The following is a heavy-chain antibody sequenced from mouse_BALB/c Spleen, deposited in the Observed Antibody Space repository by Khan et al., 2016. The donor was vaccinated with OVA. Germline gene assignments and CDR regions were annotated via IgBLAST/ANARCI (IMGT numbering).Heavy chain of an antibody. J-gene: IGHJ2*01. CDR3: ARFYYGSKGYYFDY. V-gene: IGHV1-77*01. CDR1: GYTFTDYV. Sequence: QVQLKQSGPELVKPGASVKMSCKASGYTFTDYVISWVKQRTVQGLEWIGEIYPGSGTTYYSEKFKGKATLTADKSSNTAYMQLSSLTSEDSAVYFCARFYYGSKGYYFDYWGQGTTLTVSS. D-gene: IGHD1-1*01. CDR2: IYPGSGTT.